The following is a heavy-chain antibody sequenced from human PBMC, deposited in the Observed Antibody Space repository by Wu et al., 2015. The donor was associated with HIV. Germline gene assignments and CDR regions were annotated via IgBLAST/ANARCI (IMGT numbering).Heavy chain of an antibody. CDR3: ARTSLYCSSTSCYSMDV. CDR1: GYTFTSYG. V-gene: IGHV1-18*01. CDR2: ISAYNGNT. D-gene: IGHD2-2*02. J-gene: IGHJ6*04. Sequence: QVQLVQSRAEVKKPGASVKVSCKASGYTFTSYGISWVRQAPGQGLEWMGWISAYNGNTNYAQKLQGRVTMTTDTSTSTAYMELRSLRSDDTAVYYCARTSLYCSSTSCYSMDVWGKGTTVTVSS.